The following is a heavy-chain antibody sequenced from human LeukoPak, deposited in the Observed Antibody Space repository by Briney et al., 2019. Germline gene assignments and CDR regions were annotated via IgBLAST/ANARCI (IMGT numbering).Heavy chain of an antibody. V-gene: IGHV3-23*01. Sequence: GGSLRLSCVVSGFSFGSEAMSWVRQAPGRGLEWVSSISPGGGTTYYADSVKGRFTISRDNSENTLYVEMNSLRAEDTAIYYCAKSRSGSANWALRIFDNWGQGTLVSVSS. CDR1: GFSFGSEA. D-gene: IGHD3-10*01. CDR2: ISPGGGTT. J-gene: IGHJ4*02. CDR3: AKSRSGSANWALRIFDN.